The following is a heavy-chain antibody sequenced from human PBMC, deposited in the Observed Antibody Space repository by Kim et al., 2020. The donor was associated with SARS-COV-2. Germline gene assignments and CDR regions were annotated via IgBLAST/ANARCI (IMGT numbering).Heavy chain of an antibody. Sequence: ASVKVSCKASGYIFTDYAIYWVRQAPGQSLEWMGWIKCGNGETKYSQNFQGKATISRDTSADTVYIELSSLTSEDTAAYYCARDGPIGAAWGQGTLVTVSS. CDR2: IKCGNGET. CDR1: GYIFTDYA. D-gene: IGHD1-26*01. V-gene: IGHV1-3*01. CDR3: ARDGPIGAA. J-gene: IGHJ5*02.